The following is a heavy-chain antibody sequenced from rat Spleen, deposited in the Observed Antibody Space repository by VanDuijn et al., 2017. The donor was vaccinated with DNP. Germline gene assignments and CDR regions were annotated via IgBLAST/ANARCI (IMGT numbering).Heavy chain of an antibody. V-gene: IGHV5S10*01. CDR1: GFTFSNYD. D-gene: IGHD1-11*01. CDR2: ITSDGGRT. Sequence: EVQLVESGGGLVQPGRSVKLSCAASGFTFSNYDMAWVRQAPEKGLEWVATITSDGGRTYYRDTVKGRVSITRDNAKETIYLQWGSLTSEDTATYYCATGVYGGYADWFTYWGQGTLVTVSS. CDR3: ATGVYGGYADWFTY. J-gene: IGHJ3*01.